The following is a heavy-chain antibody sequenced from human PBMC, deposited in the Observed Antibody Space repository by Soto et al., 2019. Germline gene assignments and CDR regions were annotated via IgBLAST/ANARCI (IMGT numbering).Heavy chain of an antibody. Sequence: ASVKVSCKASGYTFASYAISWMRQAPGQGLEWMGWISAYNGNTNYAQKLQGRVTMTTDTSTSTAYMELRSLISDDTAVYYCPRDPPPPDYWGQGTLVTVSS. V-gene: IGHV1-18*01. CDR2: ISAYNGNT. CDR3: PRDPPPPDY. CDR1: GYTFASYA. J-gene: IGHJ4*02.